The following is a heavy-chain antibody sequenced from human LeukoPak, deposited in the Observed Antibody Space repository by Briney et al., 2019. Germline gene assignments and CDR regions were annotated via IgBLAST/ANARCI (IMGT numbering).Heavy chain of an antibody. CDR3: ARDQLSNGITMVRGVIITNHGMDV. J-gene: IGHJ6*02. CDR2: IYYSGST. V-gene: IGHV4-39*02. CDR1: GGSISSSSYY. D-gene: IGHD3-10*01. Sequence: PSETLSLTCTVSGGSISSSSYYWGWIRQPPGKGLEWIGSIYYSGSTYYNPSLKSRVTISVDTSKNQFSLKLSSVTAADTAVYYCARDQLSNGITMVRGVIITNHGMDVWGQGTTVTVSS.